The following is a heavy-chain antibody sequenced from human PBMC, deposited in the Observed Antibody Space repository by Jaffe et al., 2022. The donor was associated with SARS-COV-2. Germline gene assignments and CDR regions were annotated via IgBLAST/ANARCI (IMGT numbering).Heavy chain of an antibody. Sequence: EVQLVESGGGLVQPGGSLRLSCAASGFTFSSYWMSWVRQVPGKGLEWVANIKQDGGEKIYVDSVKGRFTISRDNAKNSLYLQMSSLRAEDTAVYYCARYYYENSGAEYFQHWGQGTLVTVSS. CDR3: ARYYYENSGAEYFQH. D-gene: IGHD3-22*01. CDR2: IKQDGGEK. J-gene: IGHJ1*01. CDR1: GFTFSSYW. V-gene: IGHV3-7*03.